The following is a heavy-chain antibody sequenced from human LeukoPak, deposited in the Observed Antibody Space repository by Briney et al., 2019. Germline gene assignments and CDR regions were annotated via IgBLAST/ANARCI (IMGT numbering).Heavy chain of an antibody. CDR2: IHYDGSNK. V-gene: IGHV3-30*02. CDR1: GFTFSNYG. D-gene: IGHD6-13*01. CDR3: AKPDREQLVLGWFDP. J-gene: IGHJ5*02. Sequence: GGSLRLSCAASGFTFSNYGMHWVRQAPGKGLEWVAFIHYDGSNKYYAASVKGRFTISRDNSKNTLYLQMNSLRAEDTAVYYCAKPDREQLVLGWFDPWGQGTLVTVSS.